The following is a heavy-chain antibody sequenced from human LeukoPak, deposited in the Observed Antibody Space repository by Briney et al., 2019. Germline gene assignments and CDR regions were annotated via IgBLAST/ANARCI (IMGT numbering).Heavy chain of an antibody. V-gene: IGHV4-59*01. CDR2: INYSGST. D-gene: IGHD3-3*01. J-gene: IGHJ3*02. CDR1: GGSISSYY. Sequence: SETLSLTCTVSGGSISSYYWSWIRQPPGKGLEWIAYINYSGSTNYNPSLKSRVTISVDTSKNHFSLTLSSVTAADTAVYYCARFGGPHAFDIWGQGTMVTVSS. CDR3: ARFGGPHAFDI.